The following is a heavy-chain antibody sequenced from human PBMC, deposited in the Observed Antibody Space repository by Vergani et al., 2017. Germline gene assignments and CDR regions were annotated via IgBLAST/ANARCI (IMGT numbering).Heavy chain of an antibody. D-gene: IGHD3-9*01. Sequence: QVQLQESGPGLVKPSETLSLTCTVSNYSISRGYFWGWIRRPPGKGLEWIASFHHTGMTYNNPSLKSRVTISVDTSKNQFFLKLSSVTAADTAVYYCARAPSNHYDILTGWYYYGMDVWGQGTTVTVSS. J-gene: IGHJ6*02. CDR1: NYSISRGYF. CDR2: FHHTGMT. CDR3: ARAPSNHYDILTGWYYYGMDV. V-gene: IGHV4-38-2*02.